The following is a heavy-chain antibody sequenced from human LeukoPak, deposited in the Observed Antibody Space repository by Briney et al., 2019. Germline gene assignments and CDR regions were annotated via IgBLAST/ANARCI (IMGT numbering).Heavy chain of an antibody. V-gene: IGHV5-51*01. CDR2: IYPGDSDT. CDR3: ARAGAMVRGVIITLADY. CDR1: GYSFTSYW. J-gene: IGHJ4*02. D-gene: IGHD3-10*01. Sequence: GESLKISCRGSGYSFTSYWIGWVRQMPGKGLEWMGIIYPGDSDTRYSPSFQGQVTISADKSISTAYLQWSSLKASDTAMYYCARAGAMVRGVIITLADYWSQGTLVTVSS.